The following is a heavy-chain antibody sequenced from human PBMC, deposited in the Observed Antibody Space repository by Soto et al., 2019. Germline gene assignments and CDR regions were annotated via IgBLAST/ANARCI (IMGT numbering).Heavy chain of an antibody. CDR2: IYYSGST. V-gene: IGHV4-31*03. CDR3: ACSVYYDSSGYLPSPLDY. CDR1: GGSISSGGYY. D-gene: IGHD3-22*01. J-gene: IGHJ4*02. Sequence: QVQLQESGPGLVKPSQTLSLTCTVSGGSISSGGYYWSWIRQHPGKGLEWIGYIYYSGSTYYNPSLKSRVTISVDTSKNQFSLKLSAVTAADTAVYYCACSVYYDSSGYLPSPLDYWGQGTLVTVSS.